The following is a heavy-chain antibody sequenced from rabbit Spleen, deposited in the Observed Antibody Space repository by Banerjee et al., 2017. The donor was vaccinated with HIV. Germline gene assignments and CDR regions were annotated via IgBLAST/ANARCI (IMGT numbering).Heavy chain of an antibody. Sequence: QSLEESGGDMVKPGASLTLTCTASGFSFSNSYYICWVRQAPGKGPEWIGCIYPDGSGSTAYASWAKGRFTISKTSSTTVTLQMTSLTAADTATYFCARGSAAMTIVITGYYLNSWGPGTLVTVS. CDR2: IYPDGSGST. CDR3: ARGSAAMTIVITGYYLNS. J-gene: IGHJ4*01. D-gene: IGHD2-1*01. V-gene: IGHV1S40*01. CDR1: GFSFSNSYY.